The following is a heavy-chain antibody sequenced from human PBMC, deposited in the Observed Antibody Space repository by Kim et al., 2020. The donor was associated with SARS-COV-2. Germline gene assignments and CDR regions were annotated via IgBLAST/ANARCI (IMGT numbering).Heavy chain of an antibody. D-gene: IGHD3-10*01. Sequence: SVKVSCKASGGTFSSYAISWVRQAPGQGLEWMGGIIPIFGTANYAQKFQGRVTITADESTSTAYMELSSLRSEDTAVYYCASLVRGVGYFDYWGQGTLVTVSS. CDR1: GGTFSSYA. CDR2: IIPIFGTA. V-gene: IGHV1-69*13. J-gene: IGHJ4*02. CDR3: ASLVRGVGYFDY.